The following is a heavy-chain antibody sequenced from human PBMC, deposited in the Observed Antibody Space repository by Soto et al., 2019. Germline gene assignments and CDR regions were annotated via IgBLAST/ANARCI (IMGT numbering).Heavy chain of an antibody. CDR2: ISAYNGNT. J-gene: IGHJ6*02. V-gene: IGHV1-18*04. CDR1: GYTFTSYG. Sequence: RASVKVSCKASGYTFTSYGITWVRQAPGQGLEWMGWISAYNGNTNYAQKLQGRVTMTTDTSTSTAYMELRSLRSDDTAVYYCAREKVDELAYYYGMDVWGQGTTVTVSS. CDR3: AREKVDELAYYYGMDV. D-gene: IGHD5-12*01.